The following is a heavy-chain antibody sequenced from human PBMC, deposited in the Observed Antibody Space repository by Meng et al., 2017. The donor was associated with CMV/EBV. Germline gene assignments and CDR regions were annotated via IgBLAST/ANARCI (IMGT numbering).Heavy chain of an antibody. J-gene: IGHJ6*02. V-gene: IGHV3-66*02. Sequence: GESLKISCAASGFTVSSNYMSWVRQAPGKGLEWVLVIYSGGSTYYADSVKGRFTISGDNSKNTLYLQMNSLRAEDTAVYYCAREPGYCSSTSCYTSHYYYGMDVWGQGTTVTVSS. CDR2: IYSGGST. CDR3: AREPGYCSSTSCYTSHYYYGMDV. CDR1: GFTVSSNY. D-gene: IGHD2-2*02.